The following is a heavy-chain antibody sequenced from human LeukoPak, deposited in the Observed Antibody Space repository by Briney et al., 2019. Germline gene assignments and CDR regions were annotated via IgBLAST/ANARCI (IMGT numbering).Heavy chain of an antibody. CDR1: GGSFSGYY. V-gene: IGHV4-34*01. CDR3: ARGRWLRLIDY. J-gene: IGHJ4*02. CDR2: TNHSGSA. Sequence: SETLSLTCAVYGGSFSGYYWSWIRQPPGKGLEWIGETNHSGSANYNPSLTSRVTISVDTSKNQFSLKLSSVPAADTAVYSCARGRWLRLIDYWGQGTLVTVSS. D-gene: IGHD5-12*01.